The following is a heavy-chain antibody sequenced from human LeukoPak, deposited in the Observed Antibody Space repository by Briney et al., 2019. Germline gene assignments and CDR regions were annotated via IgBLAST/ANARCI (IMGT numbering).Heavy chain of an antibody. CDR1: GFTFSSYG. CDR3: AKDGRLGHFDY. CDR2: ISYDGSNK. J-gene: IGHJ4*02. D-gene: IGHD3-22*01. Sequence: GGSLRLSCAASGFTFSSYGMHWVRQAPGKGLEWVAVISYDGSNKYYADSVKGRFTISRDNSKNTLYLQMNSLRAEDTAVYYCAKDGRLGHFDYWGQGTLVTVSS. V-gene: IGHV3-30*18.